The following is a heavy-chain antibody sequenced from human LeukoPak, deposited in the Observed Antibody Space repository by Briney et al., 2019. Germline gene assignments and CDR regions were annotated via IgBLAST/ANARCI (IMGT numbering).Heavy chain of an antibody. V-gene: IGHV1-69*05. CDR1: GGTFNSHA. CDR2: IMPLFGTA. Sequence: SVKVSCKASGGTFNSHAISWVRQAPGQGLEWMGGIMPLFGTANYAQEFQGRVTFTTDESASTAYMEVSSLRSEDTAVYYCASGSLGDGYGVGDYYQYMDVWGKGTTVTVSS. D-gene: IGHD5-24*01. CDR3: ASGSLGDGYGVGDYYQYMDV. J-gene: IGHJ6*03.